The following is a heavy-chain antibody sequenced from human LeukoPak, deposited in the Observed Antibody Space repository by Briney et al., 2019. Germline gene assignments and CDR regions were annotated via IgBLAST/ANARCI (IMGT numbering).Heavy chain of an antibody. CDR2: ISWDGGST. V-gene: IGHV3-43*01. CDR3: AKDHYYGSGSYSRWVYFDY. J-gene: IGHJ4*02. CDR1: GFTFAAYA. D-gene: IGHD3-10*01. Sequence: GGSLRLSCAASGFTFAAYAMHWVRRAPGKGLEWVSLISWDGGSTYYADSVKGRFTISRDNSKNSLYLQMNSLRTEDTALYFCAKDHYYGSGSYSRWVYFDYWGQGTLVTVSS.